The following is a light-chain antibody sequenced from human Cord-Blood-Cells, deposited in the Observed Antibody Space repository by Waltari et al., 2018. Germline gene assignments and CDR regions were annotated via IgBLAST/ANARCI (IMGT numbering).Light chain of an antibody. J-gene: IGKJ1*01. CDR1: PSISSW. Sequence: DIQMTQSPSTLSATVGDRVTITGRASPSISSWLAWYQQKSGKAPKLLIYDASSLESGVPAMFSGSGSETEFTLTIRSLQPDDFATYYCQQYNRYTWTFGQGTKVEIK. CDR2: DAS. CDR3: QQYNRYTWT. V-gene: IGKV1-5*01.